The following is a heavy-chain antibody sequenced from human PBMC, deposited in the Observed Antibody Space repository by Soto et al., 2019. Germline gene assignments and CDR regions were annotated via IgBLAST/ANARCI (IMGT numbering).Heavy chain of an antibody. Sequence: HVQIVESGGRVVQRGGSLRLSCGASGFTFRSSAMHWVRHAPGKGLEWVAVISYDGSKKYYAASVKGRFTVSRDNSNNTVDLQLHSLTIEYSGVYFCARDRVLLAANWLDLWGQGTRVSVSS. CDR2: ISYDGSKK. J-gene: IGHJ5*01. D-gene: IGHD6-19*01. CDR1: GFTFRSSA. CDR3: ARDRVLLAANWLDL. V-gene: IGHV3-30*04.